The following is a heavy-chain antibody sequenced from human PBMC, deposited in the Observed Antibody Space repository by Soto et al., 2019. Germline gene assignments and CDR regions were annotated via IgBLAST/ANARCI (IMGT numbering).Heavy chain of an antibody. Sequence: ASETLSLTCTVSGGSISSSSYYWGWIRQPPGKGLEWIGSIYYTGTTTYNPSIKSRVTISVDSSKNQFSLNLTSVSAADTAVYYCARLGGFYQSLDSWGQGTLVTVSS. J-gene: IGHJ5*01. CDR2: IYYTGTT. CDR1: GGSISSSSYY. D-gene: IGHD3-22*01. V-gene: IGHV4-39*01. CDR3: ARLGGFYQSLDS.